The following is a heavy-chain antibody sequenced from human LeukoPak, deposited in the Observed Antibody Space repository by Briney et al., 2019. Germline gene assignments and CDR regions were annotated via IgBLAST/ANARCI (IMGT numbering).Heavy chain of an antibody. J-gene: IGHJ3*02. CDR1: AYRFSSYW. Sequence: GESLKISCKGYAYRFSSYWIAWVRQMPGKGLEWMGIIHPGDSDTRYSPSFQGQVTISADKSITTAYLQWTSLKASDTAMYYCARLNDGFDIWGQGTMVTVSS. CDR2: IHPGDSDT. V-gene: IGHV5-51*01. CDR3: ARLNDGFDI.